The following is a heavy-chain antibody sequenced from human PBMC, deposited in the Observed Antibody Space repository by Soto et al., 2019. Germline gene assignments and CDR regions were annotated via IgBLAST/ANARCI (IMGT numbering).Heavy chain of an antibody. J-gene: IGHJ5*02. Sequence: SETLSLTCTVSGCSISSYYWSWVRQPPGKGLEWIGYIYYSGSTNYNPSLKSRVTISVDTSKNQFSLKLSSATAADTAVYYCARERRYCSSTSCYVYWFDPWGQGTLVTVSS. CDR3: ARERRYCSSTSCYVYWFDP. CDR1: GCSISSYY. V-gene: IGHV4-59*12. D-gene: IGHD2-2*01. CDR2: IYYSGST.